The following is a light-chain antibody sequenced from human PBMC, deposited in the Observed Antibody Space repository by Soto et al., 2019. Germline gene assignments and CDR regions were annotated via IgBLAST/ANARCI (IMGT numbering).Light chain of an antibody. CDR2: DTF. Sequence: VVLTQSPGSLSLSPGERATLTCTASQDITTYLAWYQQRPCQAPRLFIYDTFNRASGAPDRFTGSGSGTVFTLTISNVAPEDSAVYYCQQRSSWPLTFGGGTKVEIK. CDR3: QQRSSWPLT. V-gene: IGKV3-11*01. CDR1: QDITTY. J-gene: IGKJ4*01.